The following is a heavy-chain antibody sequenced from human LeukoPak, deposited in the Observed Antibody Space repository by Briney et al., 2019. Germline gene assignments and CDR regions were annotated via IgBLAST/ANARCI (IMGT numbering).Heavy chain of an antibody. V-gene: IGHV4-39*01. Sequence: SETLSLTCTVSVGSISSSNYYWGWIRQPPGKGLEWIRSIYYSGSTYYNPSLKSRVTISVDTSKNQFSLKLNSVTAADTAVYYCARLRPMADYWGQGTLVTVSS. CDR1: VGSISSSNYY. J-gene: IGHJ4*02. CDR3: ARLRPMADY. D-gene: IGHD2-8*01. CDR2: IYYSGST.